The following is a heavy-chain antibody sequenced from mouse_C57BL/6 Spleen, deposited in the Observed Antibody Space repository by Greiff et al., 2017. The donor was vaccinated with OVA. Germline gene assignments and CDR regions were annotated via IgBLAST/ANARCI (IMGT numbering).Heavy chain of an antibody. CDR1: GFNIKNTY. D-gene: IGHD2-4*01. CDR3: ARWDDYDDDAPFAY. CDR2: METANGNN. J-gene: IGHJ3*01. Sequence: VQLQQSVAELVRPGASVKLSCTASGFNIKNTYMHWVKQRPEQGLEWRGRMETANGNNKDAPKFQGKATITADTSSNTAYLQLSSLTSEDTAIYYCARWDDYDDDAPFAYWGQGTLVTVSA. V-gene: IGHV14-3*01.